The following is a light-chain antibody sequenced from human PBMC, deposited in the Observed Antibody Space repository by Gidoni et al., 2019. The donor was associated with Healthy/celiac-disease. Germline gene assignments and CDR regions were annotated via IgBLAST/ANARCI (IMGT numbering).Light chain of an antibody. Sequence: QSALTQPASVSGSTGQSITISCTGTSSDVGGYNYVSWYQQHPGKAHNLMIYEVSNRPSGVSNRFSGSKSGNTASLTISGLQAEDEADYYCSSYTSSSTRVFGTGTKITVL. V-gene: IGLV2-14*01. CDR2: EVS. J-gene: IGLJ1*01. CDR3: SSYTSSSTRV. CDR1: SSDVGGYNY.